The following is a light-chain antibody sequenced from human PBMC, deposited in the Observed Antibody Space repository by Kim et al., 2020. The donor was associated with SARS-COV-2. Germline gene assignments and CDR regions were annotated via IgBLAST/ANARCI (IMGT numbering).Light chain of an antibody. CDR2: DVS. CDR1: SSDVGGYNY. Sequence: SPGKSVTISCTGTSSDVGGYNYVSWYQQHPGKAPKLMIYDVSKRPSGVPDRFSGSKSGNTASLTISGVQPEDEADYYCCSYASSVVFGGGTQLTVL. V-gene: IGLV2-11*01. CDR3: CSYASSVV. J-gene: IGLJ2*01.